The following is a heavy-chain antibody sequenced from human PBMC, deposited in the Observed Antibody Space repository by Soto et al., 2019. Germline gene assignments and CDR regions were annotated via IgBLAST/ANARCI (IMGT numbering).Heavy chain of an antibody. Sequence: QLQLQESGPGLVKPSETLSLTCTVSGGSISSSSYYWGWIRQPPGKGLEWIGSIYYSGSTYYNPSLKSRVTISVDTSKNQFSLKLSSVTAADTAVYYCAGDCSGGSCYPNRFDYWGQGTLVTVSS. V-gene: IGHV4-39*01. CDR2: IYYSGST. CDR3: AGDCSGGSCYPNRFDY. D-gene: IGHD2-15*01. CDR1: GGSISSSSYY. J-gene: IGHJ4*02.